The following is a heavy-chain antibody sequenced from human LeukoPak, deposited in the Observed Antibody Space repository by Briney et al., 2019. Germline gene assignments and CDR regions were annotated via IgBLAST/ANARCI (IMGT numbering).Heavy chain of an antibody. D-gene: IGHD3-22*01. J-gene: IGHJ4*02. Sequence: ASVKVSCKASGYTFTSYGISWVRQAPGQGLEWMGWISAYNGITNYAQKLQGRVTMTTDTSTSTAYMELRSLRSDDTAVYYCARGLPLYYYDSSGYYPIFDYWGQGTLVTVSS. CDR2: ISAYNGIT. V-gene: IGHV1-18*01. CDR1: GYTFTSYG. CDR3: ARGLPLYYYDSSGYYPIFDY.